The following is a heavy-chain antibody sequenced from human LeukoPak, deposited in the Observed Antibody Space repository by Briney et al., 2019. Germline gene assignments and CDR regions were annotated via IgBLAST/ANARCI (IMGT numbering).Heavy chain of an antibody. J-gene: IGHJ4*01. D-gene: IGHD3-22*01. V-gene: IGHV3-7*01. CDR2: IKQDGGEK. CDR1: GITFSRYW. Sequence: GGSLRLSCVDSGITFSRYWMSWVRQAPGKGLEWVANIKQDGGEKYYVDSVRGRFTISRDNAKSILYLQMNSLRAEDTAVYYCARGPGSSGGAYVGDYWGHGTLVTVSS. CDR3: ARGPGSSGGAYVGDY.